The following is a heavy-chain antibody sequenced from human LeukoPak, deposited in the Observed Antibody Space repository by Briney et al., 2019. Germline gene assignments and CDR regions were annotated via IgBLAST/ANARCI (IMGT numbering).Heavy chain of an antibody. J-gene: IGHJ4*02. V-gene: IGHV3-7*01. Sequence: SGGSLRLSCAASGFTFSSYWMSWVRQAPGKGLERVASIKQDGSEKYYVDSVKGRFTISRDNAKNSLYLQMDSLRAEDTAVYYCARDRQDYYDSSGYPLDYWGQGTLVTVSS. CDR3: ARDRQDYYDSSGYPLDY. CDR2: IKQDGSEK. D-gene: IGHD3-22*01. CDR1: GFTFSSYW.